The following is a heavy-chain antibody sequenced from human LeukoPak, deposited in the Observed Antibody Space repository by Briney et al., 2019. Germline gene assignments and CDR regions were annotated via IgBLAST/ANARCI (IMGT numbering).Heavy chain of an antibody. Sequence: SETLSLTCTVSGGSISSYYWSWLRQPPGKGLEWNGYIYYSGSTNYNPSLKSRVTISVDTSKNQFSLMLTSVTAADTAVYYCARGYGSGSYNNFNQWGQGLLVAVSS. CDR3: ARGYGSGSYNNFNQ. V-gene: IGHV4-59*01. J-gene: IGHJ4*02. CDR1: GGSISSYY. D-gene: IGHD3-10*01. CDR2: IYYSGST.